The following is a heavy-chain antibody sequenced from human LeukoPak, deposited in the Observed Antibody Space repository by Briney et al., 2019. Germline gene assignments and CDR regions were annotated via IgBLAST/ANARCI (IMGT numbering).Heavy chain of an antibody. V-gene: IGHV4-34*01. J-gene: IGHJ4*02. Sequence: SETLSLTCTVSGGSISSYYWSWIRQPPGKGLEWIGEINHSGSTNYNPSLKSRVTISVDTSKNQFSLKLSSVTAADTAVYYCARGAIYYYDSSGYSHPFDYWGQGTLVTVSS. CDR3: ARGAIYYYDSSGYSHPFDY. D-gene: IGHD3-22*01. CDR1: GGSISSYY. CDR2: INHSGST.